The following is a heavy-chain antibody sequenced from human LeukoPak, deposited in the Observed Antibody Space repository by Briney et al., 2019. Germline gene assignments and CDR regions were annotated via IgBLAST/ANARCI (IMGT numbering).Heavy chain of an antibody. CDR3: ARVLVTYYYYAMDV. Sequence: SETLSLTCTVPGGSISSYYWSWIRQPPGKGLEWIGYIYYSGSTNYNPSLKSRVTISVDTSKNQFSLKLSSVTAADTAVYYCARVLVTYYYYAMDVWGQGTTVTVSS. J-gene: IGHJ6*02. D-gene: IGHD4-23*01. CDR2: IYYSGST. CDR1: GGSISSYY. V-gene: IGHV4-59*01.